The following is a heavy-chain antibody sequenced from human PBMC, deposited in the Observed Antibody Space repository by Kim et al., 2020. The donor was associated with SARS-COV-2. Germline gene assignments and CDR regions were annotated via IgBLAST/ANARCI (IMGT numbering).Heavy chain of an antibody. V-gene: IGHV4-38-2*02. CDR2: IYHSGST. CDR1: GYSISSGYY. CDR3: ARGYCSSTSCYLYNWFDP. D-gene: IGHD2-2*01. J-gene: IGHJ5*02. Sequence: SETLSLTCTVSGYSISSGYYWGWIRQPPGKGLEWIGSIYHSGSTYYNPSLKSRVTISVDTSKNQFSLKLSSVTAADTAVYYCARGYCSSTSCYLYNWFDP.